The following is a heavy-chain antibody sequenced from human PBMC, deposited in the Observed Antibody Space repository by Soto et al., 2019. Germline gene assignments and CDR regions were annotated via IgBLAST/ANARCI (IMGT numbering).Heavy chain of an antibody. CDR2: INLNSGGT. Sequence: ASVKVSCKASGYTFTDYYIHWVRQAPGQGLEWMGWINLNSGGTNYAQKFQGRVTMTRDTSISTAYMDLTSLTSDDTAAYYCAATGRKKYWGQGTLVTVSS. CDR1: GYTFTDYY. V-gene: IGHV1-2*02. CDR3: AATGRKKY. J-gene: IGHJ4*02.